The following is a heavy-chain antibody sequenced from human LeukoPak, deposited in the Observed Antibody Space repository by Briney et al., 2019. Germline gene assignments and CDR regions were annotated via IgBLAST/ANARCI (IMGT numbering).Heavy chain of an antibody. CDR1: GDSVSSNSAA. D-gene: IGHD3-22*01. CDR2: TYYRSKWYN. J-gene: IGHJ4*02. CDR3: ARTIGTYYYDSSGYASDY. Sequence: SQTLSLTCAISGDSVSSNSAAWNWIRQSPSRGLEWLGRTYYRSKWYNDYAVSVKSRITINPDTSKNQFSLQLNSVTPEDTAVYYCARTIGTYYYDSSGYASDYWGQGTLVTVSS. V-gene: IGHV6-1*01.